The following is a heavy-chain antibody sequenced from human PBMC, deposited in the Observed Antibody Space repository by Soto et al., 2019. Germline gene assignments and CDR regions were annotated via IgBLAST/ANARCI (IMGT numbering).Heavy chain of an antibody. J-gene: IGHJ3*02. D-gene: IGHD3-16*01. CDR1: GYTFTDYS. V-gene: IGHV1-2*04. CDR2: INPNTGGT. Sequence: QVQLVQSGAEAKKPGASVKVSCKVSGYTFTDYSIHWVRQPPGQGLEWMGWINPNTGGTNSPQDFQGWVPLTRDTSISNAYMELRRLRHDDKAVYYCARQARGGGYAFDTWGQGTIITVS. CDR3: ARQARGGGYAFDT.